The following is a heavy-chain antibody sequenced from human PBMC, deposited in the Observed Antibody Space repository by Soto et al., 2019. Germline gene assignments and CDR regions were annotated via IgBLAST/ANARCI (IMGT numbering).Heavy chain of an antibody. Sequence: QVQLVQSGAEVKKPGSSVKVSCKASGGTFSSYAISWVRQAPGQGLEWMGGIIPIFGTANYAQKFQGRVTITADESTSTAYIEMSSLRPEDTAVYYCARANSGYSIHWAFDIWGQGTMVTVSS. D-gene: IGHD3-22*01. CDR3: ARANSGYSIHWAFDI. J-gene: IGHJ3*02. CDR1: GGTFSSYA. CDR2: IIPIFGTA. V-gene: IGHV1-69*01.